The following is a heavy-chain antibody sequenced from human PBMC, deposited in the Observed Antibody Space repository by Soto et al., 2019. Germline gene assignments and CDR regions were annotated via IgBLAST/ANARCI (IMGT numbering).Heavy chain of an antibody. Sequence: PGGSLRLSCAASGFTVSNNYMSWVRQAPGKGLEWVSVIYTGDNTYYADSVKGRFTISRDNSKNTLYLQMNSLRAEDTAVYYCARDPFSRDGFDIWGQGTMVTVSS. CDR2: IYTGDNT. CDR3: ARDPFSRDGFDI. J-gene: IGHJ3*02. D-gene: IGHD2-2*01. V-gene: IGHV3-66*01. CDR1: GFTVSNNY.